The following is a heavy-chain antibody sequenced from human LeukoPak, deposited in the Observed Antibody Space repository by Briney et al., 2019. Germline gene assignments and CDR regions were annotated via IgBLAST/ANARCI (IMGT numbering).Heavy chain of an antibody. V-gene: IGHV3-33*01. CDR1: GFTFSSYG. CDR3: ARLYVVGATRWFQH. CDR2: IWYDGSNK. Sequence: GGSLRLSCAASGFTFSSYGMHWVRQAPGKGLEWVAVIWYDGSNKYYADSVKGRFTISRDNSKNTLYLQMNSLRAEDTAVYYCARLYVVGATRWFQHWGQGTLVTVSS. J-gene: IGHJ1*01. D-gene: IGHD1-26*01.